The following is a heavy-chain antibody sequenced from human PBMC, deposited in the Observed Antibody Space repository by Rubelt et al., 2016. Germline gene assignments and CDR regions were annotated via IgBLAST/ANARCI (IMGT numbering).Heavy chain of an antibody. CDR2: IYNSGRN. Sequence: QVQLQESGPGLVKPSQTLSLTCTVSGVSISSSDYYWGWIRQPPGKGPEWIANIYNSGRNYYNPSLKSRLTISIETSKNQFSLRLSSVTAADTAVYYCVREPRDVWGKGITVTVSS. V-gene: IGHV4-39*07. CDR3: VREPRDV. J-gene: IGHJ6*04. CDR1: GVSISSSDYY.